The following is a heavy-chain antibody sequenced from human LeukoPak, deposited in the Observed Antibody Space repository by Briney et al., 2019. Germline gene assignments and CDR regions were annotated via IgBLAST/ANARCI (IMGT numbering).Heavy chain of an antibody. Sequence: GASVKVSCKASGYTFTGHYMHWVRQAPGQGLEWMGRINPNSGGTNYAQKFQGRVTMTRDTSISTAYMELSRLRSDDTAVYYCARELRGSRYKPDYWGQGTLVTVSS. CDR1: GYTFTGHY. CDR2: INPNSGGT. CDR3: ARELRGSRYKPDY. J-gene: IGHJ4*02. D-gene: IGHD3-10*01. V-gene: IGHV1-2*06.